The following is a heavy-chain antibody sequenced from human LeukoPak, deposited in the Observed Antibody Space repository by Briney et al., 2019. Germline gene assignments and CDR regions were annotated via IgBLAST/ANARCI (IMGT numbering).Heavy chain of an antibody. J-gene: IGHJ4*02. Sequence: ASVKASCKASGYTFTGYYMHWVRQAPGQGLEWMGWINPNSGGTNYAQKFQGRVTMTRDTSISTAYMELSRLRSDDTAVYYCARKSDSYYDILTGYSIFDYWGQGTLVTVSS. D-gene: IGHD3-9*01. CDR1: GYTFTGYY. CDR3: ARKSDSYYDILTGYSIFDY. V-gene: IGHV1-2*02. CDR2: INPNSGGT.